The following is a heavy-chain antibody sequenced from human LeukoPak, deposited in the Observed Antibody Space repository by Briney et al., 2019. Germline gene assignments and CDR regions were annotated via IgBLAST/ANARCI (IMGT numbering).Heavy chain of an antibody. Sequence: GGSLRLSCAASRFAVSGHPMSWVRQAPGKGLVWVSRITNDGSSTTYADSVKGRFTISRDNAKNMLYLQVNSLRAEDTAVYYCVTQQGGNPAYWGQGTLVTVSS. J-gene: IGHJ4*02. D-gene: IGHD1-14*01. CDR1: RFAVSGHP. CDR3: VTQQGGNPAY. V-gene: IGHV3-74*01. CDR2: ITNDGSST.